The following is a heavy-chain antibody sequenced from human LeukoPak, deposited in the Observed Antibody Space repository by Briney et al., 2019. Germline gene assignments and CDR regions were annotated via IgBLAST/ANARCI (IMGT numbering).Heavy chain of an antibody. Sequence: ASVKVSCKASGYTFTGYYMHWVRQAPGQGLEWMGWINPNSGGTNYAQKFQGRVTMTRDTSISTAYMELSRLRSDDTAVYYCAAEAGYGSGSAGDYWGQGTLVTVSS. J-gene: IGHJ4*02. D-gene: IGHD3-10*01. CDR1: GYTFTGYY. V-gene: IGHV1-2*02. CDR2: INPNSGGT. CDR3: AAEAGYGSGSAGDY.